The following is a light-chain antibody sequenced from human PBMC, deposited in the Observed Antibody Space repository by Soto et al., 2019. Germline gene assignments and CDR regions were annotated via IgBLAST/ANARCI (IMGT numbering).Light chain of an antibody. J-gene: IGLJ1*01. CDR3: SSYRTSNTSQIV. V-gene: IGLV2-14*03. CDR1: SSDVGGYNY. CDR2: DVS. Sequence: QSVLTQPASVSGSPGQSITISCTGTSSDVGGYNYVSWYQHHPGKAPKLMIYDVSNRPSGVSNRFSGSKSGNTASLSISGLQPEDEADYYCSSYRTSNTSQIVCGTGTKVTVL.